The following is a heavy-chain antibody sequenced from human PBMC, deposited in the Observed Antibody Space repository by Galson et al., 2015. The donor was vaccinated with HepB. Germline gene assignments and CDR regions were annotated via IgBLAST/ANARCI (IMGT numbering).Heavy chain of an antibody. V-gene: IGHV1-18*01. CDR2: ISAYNGNT. CDR3: ARGGSGYDTYYYYYGMDV. CDR1: GYTFTSYG. Sequence: SVKVSCKASGYTFTSYGISWVRQAPGQGLEWMGWISAYNGNTNYAQKLQGRVTMTTDTSTSTAYMELRSLRSDDTAVYYCARGGSGYDTYYYYYGMDVWGQGTTVTVSS. D-gene: IGHD5-12*01. J-gene: IGHJ6*02.